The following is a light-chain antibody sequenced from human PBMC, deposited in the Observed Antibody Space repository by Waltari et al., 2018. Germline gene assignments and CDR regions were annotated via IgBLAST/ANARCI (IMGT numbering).Light chain of an antibody. V-gene: IGKV1-9*01. J-gene: IGKJ4*01. CDR1: RCIGNS. Sequence: DIQLTQSPSFLSASVGDRVTITFRASRCIGNSLAWYQQKQGKAPKLLIYAPSTLQTGVPSRFSGSGYGTEFTLAISSLQPEDFATYYCQQLIDYPLTFGGGTKVEIK. CDR2: APS. CDR3: QQLIDYPLT.